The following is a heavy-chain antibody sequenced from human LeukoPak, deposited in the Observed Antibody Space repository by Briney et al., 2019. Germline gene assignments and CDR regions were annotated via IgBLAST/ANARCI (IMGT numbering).Heavy chain of an antibody. Sequence: PGGSLRLSCVASGFIFGSHLMTWVRQAPGKGLEWVANIYQDGTEKYYMDSVRGRFTISRDNAKNLLCLQMNSLRDEDTAVYYCASERPSSSWYDYWGQGTLVTVSS. CDR1: GFIFGSHL. CDR3: ASERPSSSWYDY. D-gene: IGHD6-13*01. V-gene: IGHV3-7*01. CDR2: IYQDGTEK. J-gene: IGHJ4*02.